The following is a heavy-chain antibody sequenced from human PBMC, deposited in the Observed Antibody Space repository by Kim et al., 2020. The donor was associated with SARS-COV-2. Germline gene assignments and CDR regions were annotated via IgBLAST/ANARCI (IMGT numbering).Heavy chain of an antibody. Sequence: SETLSLTCTVSGGSISSGDYYWSWIRQPPGKGLEWIGYIYYSGSTYYNPSLKSRVTISVDTSKNQFSMKLSSVTAADTAVYYCARSGAARGAFSSVRVRVVEIWGQGTMVTVSS. CDR3: ARSGAARGAFSSVRVRVVEI. D-gene: IGHD6-6*01. J-gene: IGHJ3*02. V-gene: IGHV4-30-4*01. CDR2: IYYSGST. CDR1: GGSISSGDYY.